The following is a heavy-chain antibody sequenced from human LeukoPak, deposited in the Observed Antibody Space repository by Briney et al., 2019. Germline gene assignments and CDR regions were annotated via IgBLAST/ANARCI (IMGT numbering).Heavy chain of an antibody. CDR1: GGSFSGYY. J-gene: IGHJ6*02. V-gene: IGHV4-34*01. CDR3: ARARFVDSSGYYYGYYYYGMDV. CDR2: INHSGSN. Sequence: SETLSLTCAVYGGSFSGYYWSWIRQPPGKGLEWIGEINHSGSNNYNPSLKSRVTISVDTSKNQFSLKLSSVTAADTAVYYCARARFVDSSGYYYGYYYYGMDVWGQGTTVTVSS. D-gene: IGHD3-22*01.